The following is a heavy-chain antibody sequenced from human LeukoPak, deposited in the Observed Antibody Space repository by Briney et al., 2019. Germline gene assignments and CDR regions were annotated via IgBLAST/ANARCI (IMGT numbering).Heavy chain of an antibody. J-gene: IGHJ3*02. CDR1: GFTFSSYA. CDR2: ISGSGGST. V-gene: IGHV3-23*01. Sequence: GGSLRLSCAASGFTFSSYAMSWVRQAPGKGLEWVSAISGSGGSTYYADSVKGRFTISRDNSKNTLYLQMNNLRAEDTAAYYCAKDRGVRGFYDAFDIWGQGTMVTVSS. CDR3: AKDRGVRGFYDAFDI. D-gene: IGHD3-10*01.